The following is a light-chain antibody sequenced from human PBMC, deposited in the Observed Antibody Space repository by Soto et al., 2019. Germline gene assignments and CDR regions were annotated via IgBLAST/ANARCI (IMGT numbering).Light chain of an antibody. CDR3: QYCDSSLSGWL. CDR2: GDI. V-gene: IGLV1-40*01. Sequence: QSVLTQPPSVSGAPGQRVTISCTGSSSNIGAGYNVHWYQQVPGTAPKLLIYGDINRPSGVPDRFSGSKSGTSASLAITGLQAEDDADYYSQYCDSSLSGWLFGGGTKLTVL. CDR1: SSNIGAGYN. J-gene: IGLJ3*02.